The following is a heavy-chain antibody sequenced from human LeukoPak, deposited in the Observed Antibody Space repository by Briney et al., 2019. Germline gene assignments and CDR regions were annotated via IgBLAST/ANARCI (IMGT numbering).Heavy chain of an antibody. CDR2: INRNSGGA. J-gene: IGHJ5*02. Sequence: ASVKVSCKASGNTFIGNYIHWVRQARGQGLEWMGWINRNSGGANYAQRFQGRVTMTRDTSVTTAFLDLDRLTSDDTAVYYCVTRSYTSGWPTWGQGTLVTVSS. CDR1: GNTFIGNY. V-gene: IGHV1-2*02. D-gene: IGHD6-19*01. CDR3: VTRSYTSGWPT.